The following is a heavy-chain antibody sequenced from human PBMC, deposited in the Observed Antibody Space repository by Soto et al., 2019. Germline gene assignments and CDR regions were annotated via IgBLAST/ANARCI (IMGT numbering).Heavy chain of an antibody. D-gene: IGHD3-10*01. V-gene: IGHV3-49*03. Sequence: EVPLVESGGGLAQPGRSLRLSCTSSGFTFDHYAMTWFRQAPGKGLEWVGFITSKAYGGTTEYAASVKGRFTISRDDSKSIAYLQMDSLKTEDTAVYYCTRVPPNNYGSGTYPFDYWGQGALVTVSS. J-gene: IGHJ4*02. CDR3: TRVPPNNYGSGTYPFDY. CDR2: ITSKAYGGTT. CDR1: GFTFDHYA.